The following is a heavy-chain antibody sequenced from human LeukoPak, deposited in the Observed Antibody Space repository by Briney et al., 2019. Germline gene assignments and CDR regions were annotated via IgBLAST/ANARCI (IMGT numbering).Heavy chain of an antibody. Sequence: SETLSLTCTVSVGSVGKYYWSWIRQPPGKGLEWIAYIYYTGSTNYNPSLESRVTISVHTSKNQFSLNLSSVTAADTAMYYCARDPDAAYCFDYWSQGTLVTVSS. J-gene: IGHJ4*02. CDR2: IYYTGST. D-gene: IGHD6-25*01. V-gene: IGHV4-59*02. CDR1: VGSVGKYY. CDR3: ARDPDAAYCFDY.